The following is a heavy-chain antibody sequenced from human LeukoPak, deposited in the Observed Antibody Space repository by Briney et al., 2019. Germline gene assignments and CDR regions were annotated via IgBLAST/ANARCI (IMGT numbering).Heavy chain of an antibody. CDR2: IYYSGST. CDR3: ASSIVDIVATITGYYFDY. J-gene: IGHJ4*02. CDR1: GGSISSSSYY. D-gene: IGHD5-12*01. Sequence: PSGTLSLTCTASGGSISSSSYYWGWIRQPPGKGLEWIGSIYYSGSTYYNPSLKSRVTISVDTSKNQFSLKLSSVTAADTAVYYCASSIVDIVATITGYYFDYWGQGTLVTVSS. V-gene: IGHV4-39*01.